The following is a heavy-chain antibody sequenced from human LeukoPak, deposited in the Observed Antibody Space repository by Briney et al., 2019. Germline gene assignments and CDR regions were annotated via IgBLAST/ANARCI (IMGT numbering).Heavy chain of an antibody. CDR1: GYTFTGYY. CDR3: ARVRGTYSWYFDL. V-gene: IGHV1-2*06. D-gene: IGHD1-26*01. J-gene: IGHJ2*01. Sequence: GASVKVSCKASGYTFTGYYMHWVRQAPGQGLEWMGRINPNSGGTNYAQKFQGRVTMTRDTSISTAYMELSRLRSDDTAVYYCARVRGTYSWYFDLWGRGTLVTVSS. CDR2: INPNSGGT.